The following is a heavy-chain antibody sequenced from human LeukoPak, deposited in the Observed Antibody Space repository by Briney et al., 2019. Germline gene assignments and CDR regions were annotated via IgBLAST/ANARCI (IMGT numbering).Heavy chain of an antibody. CDR3: ATERGSGYSGYARGSGMDV. CDR1: GYTFTSYG. CDR2: ISAYNGNT. V-gene: IGHV1-18*01. D-gene: IGHD5-12*01. Sequence: VASVKVSCKASGYTFTSYGISWVRQAPGQGLEWMGWISAYNGNTNYAQKLQGRVTMTTDTSTSTAYMELRSLRSDDTAVYYCATERGSGYSGYARGSGMDVWGQGTTVTVSS. J-gene: IGHJ6*02.